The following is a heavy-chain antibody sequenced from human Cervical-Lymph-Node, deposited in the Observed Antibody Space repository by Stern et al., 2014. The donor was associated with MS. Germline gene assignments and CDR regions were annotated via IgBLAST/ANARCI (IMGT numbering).Heavy chain of an antibody. D-gene: IGHD3-22*01. V-gene: IGHV1-46*01. CDR1: GYTFTSYY. CDR3: ARSPNYYDSSDRYYFDY. J-gene: IGHJ4*02. CDR2: INPSGGST. Sequence: QEQLVQSGAEVKKPGASVKVSCKASGYTFTSYYMHWVRQAPGQGLEWMGIINPSGGSTSYAQKFQGRVTMTRDTSTSTVYMELSSLRSEDTAVYYCARSPNYYDSSDRYYFDYWGQGTLVTVSS.